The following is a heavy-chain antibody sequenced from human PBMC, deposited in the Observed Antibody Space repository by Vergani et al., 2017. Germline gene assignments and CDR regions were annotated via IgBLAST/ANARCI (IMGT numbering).Heavy chain of an antibody. Sequence: QVQLVQSGAEVKKPGASVKVSCRASGYTFTAYYMHWVRQAPGQGFEWMGWINPNGGGTSYAQKFQGRVTMTRDTSISTAYMELSRLSSDDTAVYYCARVHESIEYSSSSGDYYYYYMDVWGKGTTVTVSS. CDR3: ARVHESIEYSSSSGDYYYYYMDV. CDR2: INPNGGGT. D-gene: IGHD6-6*01. CDR1: GYTFTAYY. J-gene: IGHJ6*03. V-gene: IGHV1-2*02.